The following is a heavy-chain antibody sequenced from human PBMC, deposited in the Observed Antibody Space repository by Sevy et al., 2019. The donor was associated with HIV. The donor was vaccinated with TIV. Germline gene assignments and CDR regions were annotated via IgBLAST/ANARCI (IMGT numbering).Heavy chain of an antibody. CDR1: GFTFSSYA. J-gene: IGHJ6*02. V-gene: IGHV3-30-3*01. CDR2: ISYDGSNK. Sequence: GGSLRLSCAASGFTFSSYAMHWVRQAPGKGLEWVAVISYDGSNKYYADSVKGRFTISRDNSKNTLYLQMNSLRAEDMAVYYCARDGEDIVLVPAASHYYYYGMDVWGQGTTVTVSS. CDR3: ARDGEDIVLVPAASHYYYYGMDV. D-gene: IGHD2-2*01.